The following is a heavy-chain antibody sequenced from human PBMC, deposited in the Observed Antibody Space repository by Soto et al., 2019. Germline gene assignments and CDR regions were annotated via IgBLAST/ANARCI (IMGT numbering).Heavy chain of an antibody. J-gene: IGHJ4*02. D-gene: IGHD3-3*01. CDR1: GGSFDGYY. Sequence: SETLSLTCALYGGSFDGYYWSWIRQSPGEGLEWIGEIHHSGSTKYNPSLKCRVSLSVDTSTKQFSLKMTSMTAADRGVYYCARGVDSWSGYLFWGQGTPVTVSS. CDR3: ARGVDSWSGYLF. CDR2: IHHSGST. V-gene: IGHV4-34*01.